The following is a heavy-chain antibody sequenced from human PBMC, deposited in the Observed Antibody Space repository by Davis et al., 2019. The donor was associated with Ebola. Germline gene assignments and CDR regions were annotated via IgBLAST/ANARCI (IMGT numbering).Heavy chain of an antibody. V-gene: IGHV4-61*01. CDR3: ARDDYDSSGYYPGDAFDI. J-gene: IGHJ3*02. CDR2: IYYSGST. Sequence: PSETLSLTCTVSGGSVSSGSYYWTWIRQPPGKGLEWIGYIYYSGSTNYNPSLKSRVTISVDTSKNQFSLKLSSVTAADTAVYYCARDDYDSSGYYPGDAFDIWGQGTMVTVSS. CDR1: GGSVSSGSYY. D-gene: IGHD3-22*01.